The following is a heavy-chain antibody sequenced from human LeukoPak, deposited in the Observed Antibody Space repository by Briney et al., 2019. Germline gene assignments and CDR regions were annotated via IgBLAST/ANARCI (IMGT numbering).Heavy chain of an antibody. CDR2: IYPSSVTS. D-gene: IGHD2-15*01. Sequence: SEALSLTSTVSGGSISNGRYYWSWIRQPAGKGLEWIGRIYPSSVTSNYNPSLKSRVTISIDTSKNQFSLKLSSVTAADTAVYYCARVDGSCSGGSCPSGNWFDPWGQGTLVIVSS. V-gene: IGHV4-61*02. CDR3: ARVDGSCSGGSCPSGNWFDP. J-gene: IGHJ5*02. CDR1: GGSISNGRYY.